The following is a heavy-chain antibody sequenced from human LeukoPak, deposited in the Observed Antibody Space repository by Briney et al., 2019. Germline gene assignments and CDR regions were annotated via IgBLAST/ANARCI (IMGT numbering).Heavy chain of an antibody. Sequence: SVKVSCKASGGTFSSYAISWVRQAPGQGLEWMGGIIPIFGTANYAQKFQGRVTITADKSTSTAYMELSSLRSEDTAVYYCARTWGPSYCSSTSCPPYGIDVWGKGTTVTVSS. CDR2: IIPIFGTA. CDR1: GGTFSSYA. J-gene: IGHJ6*04. CDR3: ARTWGPSYCSSTSCPPYGIDV. V-gene: IGHV1-69*06. D-gene: IGHD2-2*01.